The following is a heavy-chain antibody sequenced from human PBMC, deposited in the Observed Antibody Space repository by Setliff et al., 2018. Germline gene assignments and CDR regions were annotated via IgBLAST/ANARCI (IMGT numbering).Heavy chain of an antibody. Sequence: ASVKVSCKASGYAFASHYMHWVRQAPGQGLEWMGLIHPGGGSSSPAEKFEDRVTMTRDTSTSTVYMALSSLRSDDTAIYFCSRAGLASAGRKGIFDHWGQGTLVTVSS. D-gene: IGHD6-13*01. CDR3: SRAGLASAGRKGIFDH. V-gene: IGHV1-46*01. CDR2: IHPGGGSS. CDR1: GYAFASHY. J-gene: IGHJ4*02.